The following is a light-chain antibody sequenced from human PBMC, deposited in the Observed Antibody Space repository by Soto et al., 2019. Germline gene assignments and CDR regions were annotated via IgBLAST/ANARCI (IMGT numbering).Light chain of an antibody. Sequence: QSALTQPRSVSGSPGQSVTISCTGTTGDVGAYNFVSWYQLHPGKAPKLMIYDASKRPSGVPDRFSGSKSGNTASLTISGLQAEDEADYYCCSYAGSFTWVFGGGTKLTVL. CDR3: CSYAGSFTWV. V-gene: IGLV2-11*01. CDR2: DAS. J-gene: IGLJ3*02. CDR1: TGDVGAYNF.